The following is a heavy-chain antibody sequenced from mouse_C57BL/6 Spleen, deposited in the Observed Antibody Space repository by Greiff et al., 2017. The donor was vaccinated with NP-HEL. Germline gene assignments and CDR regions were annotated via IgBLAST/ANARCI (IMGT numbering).Heavy chain of an antibody. D-gene: IGHD3-2*02. Sequence: VQLKESGPELVKPGASVKISCKASGYSFTGYYMNWVKQSPEKSLEWIGEINPSTGGTTYNQKFKAKATLTVDKSSSTAYMQLKSLTSEDSAVYYCARDSSGFFDYWGQGTTLTVSS. CDR1: GYSFTGYY. J-gene: IGHJ2*01. CDR3: ARDSSGFFDY. CDR2: INPSTGGT. V-gene: IGHV1-42*01.